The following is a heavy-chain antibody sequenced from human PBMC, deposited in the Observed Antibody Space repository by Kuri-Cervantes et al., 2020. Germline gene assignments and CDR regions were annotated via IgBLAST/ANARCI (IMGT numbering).Heavy chain of an antibody. Sequence: ASVKVSCKASGCTFTSYAINWVRQATGKGLEWMGWMNPNSGNTGYAQKFQGRVTMTSNTSISTAYMELSSLSSEDRAGYYCARGYYGSGRLRVYYYYGMDVWGQGTKVTVSS. CDR3: ARGYYGSGRLRVYYYYGMDV. J-gene: IGHJ6*02. CDR2: MNPNSGNT. CDR1: GCTFTSYA. V-gene: IGHV1-8*01. D-gene: IGHD3-10*01.